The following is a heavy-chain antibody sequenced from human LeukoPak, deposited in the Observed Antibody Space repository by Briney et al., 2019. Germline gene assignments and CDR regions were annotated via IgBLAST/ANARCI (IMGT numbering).Heavy chain of an antibody. V-gene: IGHV4-59*01. J-gene: IGHJ4*02. Sequence: SETLSLICTVSGASISSYYWGWIRQPPGKGLEWIGYIYYSGSTHYNPSLKSRVTISVDTSKNQFSLRLSSMTAADTAVYYCASGPYPAAGTDHQFDYWGQGTLVTVSS. CDR3: ASGPYPAAGTDHQFDY. CDR1: GASISSYY. CDR2: IYYSGST. D-gene: IGHD6-13*01.